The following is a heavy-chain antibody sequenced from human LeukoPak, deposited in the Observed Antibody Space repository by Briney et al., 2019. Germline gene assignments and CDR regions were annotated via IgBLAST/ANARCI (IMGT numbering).Heavy chain of an antibody. D-gene: IGHD6-13*01. V-gene: IGHV1-18*01. CDR3: ARDSSSWCGGDAFDI. CDR1: GYTFTSYG. CDR2: ISAYNGNT. Sequence: ASVKVSCKASGYTFTSYGISWVRQAPGQGLEWMGWISAYNGNTNYAQKLQGRVTMTTDTSTSTAYMELRSLRSDDTAVYYCARDSSSWCGGDAFDIWGQGTMVTVSS. J-gene: IGHJ3*02.